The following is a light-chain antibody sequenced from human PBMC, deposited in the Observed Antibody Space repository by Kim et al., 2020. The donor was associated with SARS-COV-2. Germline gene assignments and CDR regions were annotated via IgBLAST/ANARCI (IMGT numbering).Light chain of an antibody. CDR3: CSYAGSYTWV. Sequence: QSALTQPRSVSGSPGQSVTISCTGTSSDVGSYTYVSWYQQHPGNAPKLMLYDVIKRPSGVPDRFSGSRSGNTASLTISGLQAEDEADYYCCSYAGSYTWVFGGGTKVTVL. J-gene: IGLJ2*01. CDR1: SSDVGSYTY. V-gene: IGLV2-11*01. CDR2: DVI.